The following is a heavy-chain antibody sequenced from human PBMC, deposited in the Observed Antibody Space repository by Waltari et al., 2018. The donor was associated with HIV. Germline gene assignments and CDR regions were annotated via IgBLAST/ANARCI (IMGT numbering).Heavy chain of an antibody. D-gene: IGHD3-3*01. CDR1: GDSLSGYY. J-gene: IGHJ5*02. CDR3: ARDLDFWSGYPNWFDP. V-gene: IGHV4-4*07. Sequence: QVQLQESGPGLVRPSETLSLTCTISGDSLSGYYWSGIRQSAGKGLEWIGRIYSDGSTNYNPSLKSRVTMSVDIYKNKLSLKLSSVTAADTAVYYCARDLDFWSGYPNWFDPWGQGILVTVSS. CDR2: IYSDGST.